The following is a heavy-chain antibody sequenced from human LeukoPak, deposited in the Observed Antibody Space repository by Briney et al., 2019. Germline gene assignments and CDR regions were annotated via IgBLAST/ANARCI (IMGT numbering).Heavy chain of an antibody. CDR3: AKPGGSGSYALN. J-gene: IGHJ4*02. CDR2: ISSDGDDK. D-gene: IGHD3-10*01. V-gene: IGHV3-30*18. Sequence: TGRSLRLSCAASGFTFSSFGFHWVRQAPGKGLEWVALISSDGDDKYYADSVKGRFTISRDNSKNTLYLQMNSLRTEDTAMYYCAKPGGSGSYALNWGQGTLVTVSS. CDR1: GFTFSSFG.